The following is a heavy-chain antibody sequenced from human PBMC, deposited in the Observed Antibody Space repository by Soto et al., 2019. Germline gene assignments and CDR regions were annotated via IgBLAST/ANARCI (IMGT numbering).Heavy chain of an antibody. J-gene: IGHJ4*02. D-gene: IGHD3-22*01. CDR3: ARGGGSSGHSTSDY. CDR1: GFTFSSYA. CDR2: ISYDGSHK. Sequence: GGSLRLSCAASGFTFSSYAMHWVRQAPGEGLEWVAFISYDGSHKYYADSVKGRFTISRDNSKNTLYLQMNSLRTEDTAVYYCARGGGSSGHSTSDYWGQGTLVTVSS. V-gene: IGHV3-30-3*01.